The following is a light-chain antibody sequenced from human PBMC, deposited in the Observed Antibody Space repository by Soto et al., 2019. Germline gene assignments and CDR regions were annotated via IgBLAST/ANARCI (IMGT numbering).Light chain of an antibody. Sequence: EIVLTQSPGTLSLSPRERATLSCRASQSVSSSYLAWYQQKPGQAPTLLIYGASSRSTGIPDRFSGRGSGTDFTLTISRLEPEDFAVYYCQQYGSSPPITFGQGTRLEIK. V-gene: IGKV3-20*01. CDR3: QQYGSSPPIT. CDR2: GAS. CDR1: QSVSSSY. J-gene: IGKJ5*01.